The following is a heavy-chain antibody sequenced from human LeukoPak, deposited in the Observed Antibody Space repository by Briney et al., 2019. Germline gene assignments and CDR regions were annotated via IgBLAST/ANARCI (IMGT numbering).Heavy chain of an antibody. CDR1: GFTFSSYA. V-gene: IGHV3-30*04. J-gene: IGHJ4*02. CDR2: ISYDGSNK. CDR3: AKEGVSYSSGLYFDY. Sequence: GGSLRLSCAASGFTFSSYAMHWVRQAPGKGLEWVAVISYDGSNKYYADSVKGRFTISRDNSKNTLYLQMNSLRAEDTAVYYCAKEGVSYSSGLYFDYWGQGTLVTVCS. D-gene: IGHD6-19*01.